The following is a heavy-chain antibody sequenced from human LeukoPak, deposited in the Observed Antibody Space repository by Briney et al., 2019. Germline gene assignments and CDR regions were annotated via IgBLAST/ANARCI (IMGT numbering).Heavy chain of an antibody. CDR2: IYPGDSDT. D-gene: IGHD3-22*01. J-gene: IGHJ3*02. V-gene: IGHV5-51*01. Sequence: PGESLKISCKGSGYSFTSYWIGWVRQMPGKGLEWMGIIYPGDSDTRYSPSFQGQVIISADKSISTAYLQWSSLKASDTAMYYCARVPPDSSGYYYFAFDIWGQGTMVTVSS. CDR1: GYSFTSYW. CDR3: ARVPPDSSGYYYFAFDI.